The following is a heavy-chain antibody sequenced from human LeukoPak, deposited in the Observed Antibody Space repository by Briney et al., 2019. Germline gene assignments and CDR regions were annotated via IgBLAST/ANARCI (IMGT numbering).Heavy chain of an antibody. V-gene: IGHV3-21*01. D-gene: IGHD1-26*01. CDR2: ISSSSSYI. CDR3: ARGWELLLSWFDP. Sequence: GGSLRLSCSASGLPFSCYIMNWVRQAPGKGLEWVSSISSSSSYIYYADSVKGRFTISRDNAKNSLYLQMNSLRAEDTAVYYCARGWELLLSWFDPWGQGTLVTVSS. CDR1: GLPFSCYI. J-gene: IGHJ5*02.